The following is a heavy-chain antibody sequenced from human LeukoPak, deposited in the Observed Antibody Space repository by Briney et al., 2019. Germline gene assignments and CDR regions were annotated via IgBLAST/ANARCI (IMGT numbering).Heavy chain of an antibody. CDR1: GGSISSSSYY. CDR3: ARGRLMIVVVITTPHYFDY. J-gene: IGHJ4*02. Sequence: SETLSLTCTVSGGSISSSSYYWGWIRQPPGKGLEWIGSIYYSGSTYYNPSLKSRVTISVDTSKNQFSLKLSSVTAADTAVYYCARGRLMIVVVITTPHYFDYWGQGTLVTVSS. D-gene: IGHD3-22*01. CDR2: IYYSGST. V-gene: IGHV4-39*07.